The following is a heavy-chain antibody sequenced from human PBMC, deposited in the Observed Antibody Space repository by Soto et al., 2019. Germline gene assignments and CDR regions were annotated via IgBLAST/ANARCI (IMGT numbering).Heavy chain of an antibody. Sequence: SETLSLTCTVSGDSITASYSNWAWIRQPPGKGLEWIGTFYYSGTTSHNPSLKSRVTISVDTSKNQFSLKLSSVTAADTAVYYCARVGSSSWYGGHDWFDPWGQGTLVTVSS. CDR1: GDSITASYSN. V-gene: IGHV4-39*07. J-gene: IGHJ5*02. D-gene: IGHD6-13*01. CDR2: FYYSGTT. CDR3: ARVGSSSWYGGHDWFDP.